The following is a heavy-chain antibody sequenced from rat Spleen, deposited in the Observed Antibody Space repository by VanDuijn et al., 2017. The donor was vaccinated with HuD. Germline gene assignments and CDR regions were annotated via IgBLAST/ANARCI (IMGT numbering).Heavy chain of an antibody. CDR1: GFTFSNSY. D-gene: IGHD4-4*01. J-gene: IGHJ1*01. CDR2: ISIGGGNT. CDR3: ARRGNSVFWNFDF. V-gene: IGHV5-25*01. Sequence: EVQLVESGGGLVQPGRSMKLSCAASGFTFSNSYMAWVRQAPTKGLEWVASISIGGGNTYYRDSVKGRFSISRDDAKSTLYLQMDSLRSEDTATYYCARRGNSVFWNFDFWGPGTMVSVSS.